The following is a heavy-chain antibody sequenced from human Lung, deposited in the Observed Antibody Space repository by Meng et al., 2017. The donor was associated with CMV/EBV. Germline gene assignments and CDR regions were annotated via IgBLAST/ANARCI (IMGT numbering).Heavy chain of an antibody. CDR2: INNNGENT. CDR1: GFTFSGYA. Sequence: GGPXRSXCAAPGFTFSGYALTWVRQVPGKGLEWVGAINNNGENTYYADSMKGRFTITKDNSKNNLCLQMNSLKSQDTAKYYCAKVIICTGGSYYSSSFLVYYGWDVGXEGTXVNGAS. V-gene: IGHV3-23*01. CDR3: AKVIICTGGSYYSSSFLVYYGWDV. D-gene: IGHD2-15*01. J-gene: IGHJ6*04.